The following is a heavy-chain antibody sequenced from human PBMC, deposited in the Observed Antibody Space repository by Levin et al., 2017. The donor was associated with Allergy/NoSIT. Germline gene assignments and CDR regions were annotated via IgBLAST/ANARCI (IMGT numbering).Heavy chain of an antibody. Sequence: GESLKISCKASGYTFTGYGISWVRQAPGQGPEWLAWISAYSGNTKYAQKLQDRVTLTIDTSTSTVYMELTSLRSDDTAVYYCARDETNDCRRNCFLPASLYWGQGTLVTVSA. J-gene: IGHJ4*02. V-gene: IGHV1-18*01. CDR1: GYTFTGYG. CDR3: ARDETNDCRRNCFLPASLY. CDR2: ISAYSGNT. D-gene: IGHD2-21*02.